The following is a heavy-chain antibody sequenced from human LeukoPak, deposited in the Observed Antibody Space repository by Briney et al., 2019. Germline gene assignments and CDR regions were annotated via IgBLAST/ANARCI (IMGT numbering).Heavy chain of an antibody. J-gene: IGHJ4*02. CDR1: GDSISNYY. D-gene: IGHD1-26*01. CDR3: AGGSGSYYRFGY. V-gene: IGHV4-4*07. CDR2: SLFSGSS. Sequence: SETLSLTCAVSGDSISNYYWSWIRQPAGKGLEWIGRSLFSGSSTCNPSLKSRVTMSVDMSKNQLSLNLRSVTAADTAVYYCAGGSGSYYRFGYWGQGILVTVSS.